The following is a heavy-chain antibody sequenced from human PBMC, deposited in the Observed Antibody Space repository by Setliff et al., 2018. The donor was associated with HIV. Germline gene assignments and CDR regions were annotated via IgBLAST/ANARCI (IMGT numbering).Heavy chain of an antibody. D-gene: IGHD5-12*01. V-gene: IGHV3-30*02. CDR2: INYDESYE. J-gene: IGHJ3*02. Sequence: GGSLRLSCAASGFTFSSYWMHWVRQAPGKGLEWVAFINYDESYEYYADSVKGRVTISRDNSANTVDLQMNSLRAEDTAVYYCAKTWPGHDAFDIWGQGTMVTVSS. CDR3: AKTWPGHDAFDI. CDR1: GFTFSSYW.